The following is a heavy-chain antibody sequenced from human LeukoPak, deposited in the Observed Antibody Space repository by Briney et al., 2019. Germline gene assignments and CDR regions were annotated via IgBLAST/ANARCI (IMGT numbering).Heavy chain of an antibody. Sequence: ASVKVSCKASGYTFTSYYMHWVRQAPGQGLEWMGIINPSGGSTSYAQTFQGRATMTRDMTTSTVYMELSSLRSEDTAVYYCARDGSRGITIFGVVIKEGYMDVWGKGTTVTVSS. CDR3: ARDGSRGITIFGVVIKEGYMDV. J-gene: IGHJ6*03. CDR1: GYTFTSYY. V-gene: IGHV1-46*01. D-gene: IGHD3-3*01. CDR2: INPSGGST.